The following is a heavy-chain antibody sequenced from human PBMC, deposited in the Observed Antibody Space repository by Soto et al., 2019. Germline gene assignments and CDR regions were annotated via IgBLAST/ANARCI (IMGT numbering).Heavy chain of an antibody. D-gene: IGHD6-19*01. CDR2: IDGSGDST. J-gene: IGHJ4*02. V-gene: IGHV3-23*01. CDR1: GFPFRNYA. CDR3: AKDRGWTYYFDY. Sequence: GGSLRLSCATSGFPFRNYAMSWVRQTPGKGLEWVSAIDGSGDSTYYADSVRGRFTISRDNSGNTLYLQMDSLRAEDTAVYFCAKDRGWTYYFDYWGQGALVTVSS.